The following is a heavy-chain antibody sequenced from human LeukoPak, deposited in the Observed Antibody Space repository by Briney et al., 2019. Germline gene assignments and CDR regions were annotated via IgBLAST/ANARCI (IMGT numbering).Heavy chain of an antibody. CDR1: GGSIRTYY. D-gene: IGHD4-17*01. V-gene: IGHV4-59*01. J-gene: IGHJ6*02. CDR2: ISHSGST. Sequence: PSETLSLTCTVSGGSIRTYYWSWIRQPPGKGLEWIGCISHSGSTDYNPSLKSRLSMSVDTYKNQFSLKLTSVTAADTAMYYCARGLRPRDYYYYGLDVWGPGTTVTVSS. CDR3: ARGLRPRDYYYYGLDV.